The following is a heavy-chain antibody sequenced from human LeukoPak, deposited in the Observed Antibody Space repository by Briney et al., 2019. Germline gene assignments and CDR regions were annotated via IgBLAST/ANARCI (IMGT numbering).Heavy chain of an antibody. Sequence: GGSLRLSCAASGFTFSDYYMSWIRQAPGKGLEWVSYISSSGSTIYYADSVKGRFTISRDNAKNSLYLQMNSLRAEDAAVYYCASGRRSGYYYYYYMDVWGKGTTVTVSS. CDR1: GFTFSDYY. D-gene: IGHD3-10*01. CDR3: ASGRRSGYYYYYYMDV. J-gene: IGHJ6*03. CDR2: ISSSGSTI. V-gene: IGHV3-11*01.